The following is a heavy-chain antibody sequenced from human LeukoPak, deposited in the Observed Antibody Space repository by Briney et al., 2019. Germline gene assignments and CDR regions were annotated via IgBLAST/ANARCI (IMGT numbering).Heavy chain of an antibody. CDR2: INPNSGGT. J-gene: IGHJ4*02. Sequence: ASVKVSLKSSGYTFTGYYMHWVRQAPGQGLEWMGWINPNSGGTNYAQKFQGRVTMTRDTSISTAYIELSRLRSDDTAVYYCARDKKGWFGELLYLLDYWGQGTLVTVSS. D-gene: IGHD3-10*01. CDR3: ARDKKGWFGELLYLLDY. V-gene: IGHV1-2*02. CDR1: GYTFTGYY.